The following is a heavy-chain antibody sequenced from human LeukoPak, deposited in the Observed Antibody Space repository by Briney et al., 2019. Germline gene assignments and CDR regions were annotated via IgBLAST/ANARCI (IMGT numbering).Heavy chain of an antibody. V-gene: IGHV1-2*02. Sequence: GASVKVSCKASGYTFTGYYMHWVRLAPGQGLEWMGWINPNSGDTNYAQKFQGRVTMTRDTSISTAYMDLSRLTSDDTAVYYCAKVGSSYYDILSAFDIWGQGTMVTVSS. CDR2: INPNSGDT. CDR1: GYTFTGYY. J-gene: IGHJ3*02. D-gene: IGHD3-9*01. CDR3: AKVGSSYYDILSAFDI.